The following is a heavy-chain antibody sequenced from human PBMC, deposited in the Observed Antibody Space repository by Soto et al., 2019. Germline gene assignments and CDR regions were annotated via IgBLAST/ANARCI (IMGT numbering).Heavy chain of an antibody. CDR3: ARSPITTIVVALFVY. CDR2: ISSSSSTI. D-gene: IGHD3-22*01. CDR1: GFTFSTYN. V-gene: IGHV3-48*02. Sequence: EVQLVESGGGLVQPGGSLRLSCAASGFTFSTYNMNWVRQAPGKGLEWVSYISSSSSTIDYADSVKGRFIISRDNAKNSLYLQMNSLRDEDTAVYYCARSPITTIVVALFVYWGQGTLVTVSS. J-gene: IGHJ4*02.